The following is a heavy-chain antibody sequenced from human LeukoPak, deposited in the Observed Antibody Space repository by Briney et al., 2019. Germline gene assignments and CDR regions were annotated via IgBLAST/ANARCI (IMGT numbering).Heavy chain of an antibody. Sequence: SETLSLTCTVPGGSISSSSYYWRWIRQPPRKGLEWIGSIYYSGSTYYNPSLKSRVTISVDTSKNQFSLKLSSVTAADTAVYYCARLRLTGTEKTFDYWGQGTLVTVSS. J-gene: IGHJ4*02. CDR1: GGSISSSSYY. CDR3: ARLRLTGTEKTFDY. V-gene: IGHV4-39*01. D-gene: IGHD1-20*01. CDR2: IYYSGST.